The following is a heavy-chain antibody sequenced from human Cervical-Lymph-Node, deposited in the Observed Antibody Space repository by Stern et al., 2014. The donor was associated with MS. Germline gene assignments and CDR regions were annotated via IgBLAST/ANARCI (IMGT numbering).Heavy chain of an antibody. CDR2: INAGNGNT. V-gene: IGHV1-3*01. CDR1: GYTFTNYT. J-gene: IGHJ4*02. CDR3: ARDCRLRYFDY. Sequence: VQLEESGAEVKKPGASVKVSCKASGYTFTNYTMHWVRQAPGQRLEWMGWINAGNGNTKYSQKFQGRVTITRDTSASIAYMDLSSLRSEDTAVYYCARDCRLRYFDYWGQGTLVTVSS.